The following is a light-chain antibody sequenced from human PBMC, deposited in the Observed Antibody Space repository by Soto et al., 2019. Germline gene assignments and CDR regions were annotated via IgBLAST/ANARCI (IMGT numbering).Light chain of an antibody. CDR2: GAS. CDR3: QQYETSPRT. CDR1: QSVISD. Sequence: EIVMTQYPATLSVSPGERATLSCRASQSVISDLAWYQQKPGQAPRLLIYGASSRATGIPDRFSGSGSGTDFTLTISRLEPEDFAVYYCQQYETSPRTFGQGTKVDIK. J-gene: IGKJ1*01. V-gene: IGKV3-20*01.